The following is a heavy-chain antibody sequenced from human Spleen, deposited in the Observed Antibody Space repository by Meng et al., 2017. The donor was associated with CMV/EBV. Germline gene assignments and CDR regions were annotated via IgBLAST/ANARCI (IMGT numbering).Heavy chain of an antibody. CDR2: SNPNRGDT. Sequence: ASVKVSCKTSGYTFTDYFIHWVRQAPGQGLEWMGWSNPNRGDTNYLQKFQGRVTLTSDTSTSTAYLDMSGLTSDDTAMYFCARAVWGYCRTGTCSNWGQGTLVTVSS. J-gene: IGHJ4*02. CDR1: GYTFTDYF. V-gene: IGHV1-2*02. CDR3: ARAVWGYCRTGTCSN. D-gene: IGHD2-15*01.